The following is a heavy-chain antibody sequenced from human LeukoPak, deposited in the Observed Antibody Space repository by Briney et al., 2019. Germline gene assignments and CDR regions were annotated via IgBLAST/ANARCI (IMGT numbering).Heavy chain of an antibody. Sequence: ASVKVSCKASGYSFTSYAISWVRQAPGQGREWMGWISVYNGNTNSAQKFQGRVTMTTDTSTRTAYMELRSLRSDDTAVYYCARVRELGISYYFDSWGQGTLLTVSS. CDR2: ISVYNGNT. V-gene: IGHV1-18*01. D-gene: IGHD7-27*01. CDR3: ARVRELGISYYFDS. CDR1: GYSFTSYA. J-gene: IGHJ4*02.